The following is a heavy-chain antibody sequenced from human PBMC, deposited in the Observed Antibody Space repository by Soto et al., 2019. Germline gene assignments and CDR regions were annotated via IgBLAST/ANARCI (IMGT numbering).Heavy chain of an antibody. CDR1: GGSINRGGYF. Sequence: SETLSLTCSVSGGSINRGGYFWSWLRQHPGKGLEWIGYIYYSGSTYYNPSLKSRATISLDTSENQFSLKLSSVTAADTAVYYCAVYYYDSSGYYPGGAFDIWGQGTMVTVSS. CDR2: IYYSGST. J-gene: IGHJ3*02. D-gene: IGHD3-22*01. CDR3: AVYYYDSSGYYPGGAFDI. V-gene: IGHV4-31*03.